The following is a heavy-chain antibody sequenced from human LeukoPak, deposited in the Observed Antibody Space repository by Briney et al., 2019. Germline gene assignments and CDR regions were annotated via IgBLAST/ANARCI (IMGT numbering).Heavy chain of an antibody. Sequence: PSGTLSLTCAVSGDSISSTNWWNWVRQPPGKGLEWIAEIDHRGNTNYNPSLKSRVTMSVDRSKNQFSLKLTSVTAADTAVYYCARGYGPGYWGQGTLVTVSA. CDR2: IDHRGNT. J-gene: IGHJ4*02. CDR3: ARGYGPGY. V-gene: IGHV4-4*02. CDR1: GDSISSTNW. D-gene: IGHD4-17*01.